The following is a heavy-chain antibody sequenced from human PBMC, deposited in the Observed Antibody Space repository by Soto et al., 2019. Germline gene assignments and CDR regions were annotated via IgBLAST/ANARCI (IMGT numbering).Heavy chain of an antibody. CDR3: VHPRSTVQIPPT. J-gene: IGHJ5*02. D-gene: IGHD4-17*01. V-gene: IGHV3-64D*06. CDR1: GFTFSSYS. Sequence: GGSLRLSCAASGFTFSSYSMNWVRQAPGKGLEYVSGVSSNGDSTYYADSVKGRFTISRDNSKNTLYLQMSSLRAVDTAVYYCVHPRSTVQIPPTWGQGTLVTVSS. CDR2: VSSNGDST.